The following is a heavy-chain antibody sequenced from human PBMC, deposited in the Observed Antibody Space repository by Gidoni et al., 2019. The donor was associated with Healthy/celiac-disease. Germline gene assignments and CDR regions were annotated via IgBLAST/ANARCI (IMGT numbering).Heavy chain of an antibody. V-gene: IGHV3-30*04. CDR2: RSDDGSNK. Sequence: QVQLVAYGGGVVQPGRSLSLYCAASGLPFSTYAVHWVRQAPGKGLEWVAVRSDDGSNKHYADSVKGRFTIFRDNSKNTLYLQMNSLRAEDTAVYYCARDKAYYDSLTGYYRYYYYGMDVWGQGTTVTVSS. CDR3: ARDKAYYDSLTGYYRYYYYGMDV. CDR1: GLPFSTYA. D-gene: IGHD3-9*01. J-gene: IGHJ6*02.